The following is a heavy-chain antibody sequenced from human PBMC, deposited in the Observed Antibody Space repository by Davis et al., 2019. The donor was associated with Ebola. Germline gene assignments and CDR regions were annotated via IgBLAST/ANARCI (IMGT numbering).Heavy chain of an antibody. CDR3: ARGSDFWSGYFMAYFEH. Sequence: ASVKVSCKASGYTFTGYYMHWVRQAPGQGLEWMGWINPNSGDTKFLQKFQGRVTVTRDTSISTVYMELSRLRSDDTAVYYCARGSDFWSGYFMAYFEHWGQGTVVTV. CDR1: GYTFTGYY. J-gene: IGHJ4*02. D-gene: IGHD3-3*01. CDR2: INPNSGDT. V-gene: IGHV1-2*02.